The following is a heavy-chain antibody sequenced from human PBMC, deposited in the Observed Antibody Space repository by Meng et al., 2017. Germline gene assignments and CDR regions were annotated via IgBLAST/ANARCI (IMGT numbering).Heavy chain of an antibody. Sequence: ASVKVSCKASGYTFTGYYMHWVRQAPGQGLEWMGWINPNSGGTNYAQKFQGRVTMTRDTSISTAYMELSRLRSDDTDVYYCARAVSSGWSRFAFDIWGQGTMVTVSS. J-gene: IGHJ3*02. D-gene: IGHD6-19*01. CDR1: GYTFTGYY. CDR3: ARAVSSGWSRFAFDI. CDR2: INPNSGGT. V-gene: IGHV1-2*02.